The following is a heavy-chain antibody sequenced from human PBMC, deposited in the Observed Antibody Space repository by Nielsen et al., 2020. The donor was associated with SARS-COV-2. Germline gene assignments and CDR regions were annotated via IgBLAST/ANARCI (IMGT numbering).Heavy chain of an antibody. D-gene: IGHD5-18*01. Sequence: GGSLRLSCAASGFTFSSYGMHWVRQAPGKGLEWVAVISYDGSNKYYADSVKGRFTISRDNSKNTLYLQMNSLRAEDTAVYYCAKDSRGYSYFATDYFDYWGQGTLVTVSS. J-gene: IGHJ4*02. CDR2: ISYDGSNK. V-gene: IGHV3-30*18. CDR1: GFTFSSYG. CDR3: AKDSRGYSYFATDYFDY.